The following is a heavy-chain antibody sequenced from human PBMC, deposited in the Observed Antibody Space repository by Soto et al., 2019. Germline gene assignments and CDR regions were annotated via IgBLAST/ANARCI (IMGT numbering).Heavy chain of an antibody. V-gene: IGHV1-18*01. CDR1: GYTFTNYG. J-gene: IGHJ4*02. D-gene: IGHD1-26*01. Sequence: ASVKVSCKASGYTFTNYGISWVRQAPGQGLEWMGWISSYNGNTNYAQNLQGRVTMTTDTSTSTAYMDLRSLRSDDTAVYYCARGGVPWYFFDYWGQGTLVTVSS. CDR3: ARGGVPWYFFDY. CDR2: ISSYNGNT.